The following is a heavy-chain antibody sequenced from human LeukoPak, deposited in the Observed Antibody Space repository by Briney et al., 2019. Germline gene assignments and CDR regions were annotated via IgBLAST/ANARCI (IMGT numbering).Heavy chain of an antibody. Sequence: GGSLRLSCAASAFTFSNYGMHWVRQAPGKGLEWVAVIWYDGTNKNYADSVKGRFPISRDNSKNTLSLQMNSLRAEDTAVYYCARDQRSWYFDLWGRGTLVTVSS. J-gene: IGHJ2*01. CDR1: AFTFSNYG. CDR3: ARDQRSWYFDL. V-gene: IGHV3-33*01. CDR2: IWYDGTNK.